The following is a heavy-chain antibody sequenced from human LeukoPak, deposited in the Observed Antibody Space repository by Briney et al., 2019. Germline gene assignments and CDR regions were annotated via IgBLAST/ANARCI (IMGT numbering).Heavy chain of an antibody. Sequence: ASLKFPCRAFGYTLTSYYMHWVRQAPGQGLKWMEIFNPIGGSTSYAQKFQGRVTMTRDTSTSTVYMELSSLRSEDTAVYYCARASDSSGYYAPQHYFDYWGQGTLVTVSS. CDR1: GYTLTSYY. V-gene: IGHV1-46*03. D-gene: IGHD3-22*01. J-gene: IGHJ4*02. CDR2: FNPIGGST. CDR3: ARASDSSGYYAPQHYFDY.